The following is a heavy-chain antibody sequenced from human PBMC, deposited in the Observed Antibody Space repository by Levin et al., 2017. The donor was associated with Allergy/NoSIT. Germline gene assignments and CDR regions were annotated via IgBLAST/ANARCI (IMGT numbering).Heavy chain of an antibody. J-gene: IGHJ4*02. CDR3: AKDHQSIATPALDY. Sequence: SLKISCAASGFSFDSYAMHWVRQAPGKGLEWVSSISWNRGGMTYADSVKGRFTISRDNAKNSLYLQMHRLRPEDTALYYCAKDHQSIATPALDYWGQGTLVTVSS. CDR1: GFSFDSYA. V-gene: IGHV3-9*01. D-gene: IGHD6-13*01. CDR2: ISWNRGGM.